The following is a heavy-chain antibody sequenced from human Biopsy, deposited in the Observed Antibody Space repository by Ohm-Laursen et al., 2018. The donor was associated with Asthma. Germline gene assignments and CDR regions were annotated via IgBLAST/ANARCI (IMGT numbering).Heavy chain of an antibody. Sequence: SETLSLTCAVSGGSISVSNWWSWARQPPGRGMAGIGQNYHLGYASYNPSLMSRVTISAVKSKNQLSLKLPSVTAADTAVYFCARRWRSYDSSNYYLDQWGQGTLVTVSS. V-gene: IGHV4-4*02. J-gene: IGHJ4*02. CDR3: ARRWRSYDSSNYYLDQ. CDR2: NYHLGYA. CDR1: GGSISVSNW. D-gene: IGHD3-22*01.